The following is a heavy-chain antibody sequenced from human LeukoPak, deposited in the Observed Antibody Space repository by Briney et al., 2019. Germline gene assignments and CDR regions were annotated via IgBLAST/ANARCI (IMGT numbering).Heavy chain of an antibody. CDR1: GYTFTSYG. Sequence: GAPVKVSCKVSGYTFTSYGISWVRQAPGQGLEWMGWISAYNGNTNYAQKLQGRVTMTTDTSTSTAYMELRSLRSDDTAVYYCARDFYDSSGDTYAFDIWGQGTMVTVSS. J-gene: IGHJ3*02. V-gene: IGHV1-18*01. CDR2: ISAYNGNT. CDR3: ARDFYDSSGDTYAFDI. D-gene: IGHD3-22*01.